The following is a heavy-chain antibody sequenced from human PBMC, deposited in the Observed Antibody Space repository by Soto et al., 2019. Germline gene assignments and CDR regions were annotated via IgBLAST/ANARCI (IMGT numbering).Heavy chain of an antibody. D-gene: IGHD3-10*01. J-gene: IGHJ4*02. CDR3: AKVGEPPPGGVLLPFFDY. V-gene: IGHV3-23*01. CDR1: GFTFSSYA. CDR2: ISGSGGST. Sequence: EVQLLESGGGLVQPGGSLRLSCAASGFTFSSYAMSWVRQAPGKGLEWVSGISGSGGSTYYADSVKGRFTISRDNSKNTLYLQMNSLRAEDTAVYYCAKVGEPPPGGVLLPFFDYWGQGTLVPVSS.